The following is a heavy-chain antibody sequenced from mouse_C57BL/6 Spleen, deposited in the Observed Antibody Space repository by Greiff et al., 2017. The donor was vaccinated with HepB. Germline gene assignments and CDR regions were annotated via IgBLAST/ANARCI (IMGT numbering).Heavy chain of an antibody. J-gene: IGHJ1*03. V-gene: IGHV12-3*01. CDR3: AGDPNRYWYFDV. CDR1: GFPITSGYY. D-gene: IGHD4-1*01. Sequence: ESGPGLVKPSQSLFLTCSITGFPITSGYYWIWIRQSPGKPLEWMGYITHSGETFYNPSLQSPISITRETSKNQFFLQLNSVTTEDTAMYYCAGDPNRYWYFDVWGTGTTVTVSS. CDR2: ITHSGET.